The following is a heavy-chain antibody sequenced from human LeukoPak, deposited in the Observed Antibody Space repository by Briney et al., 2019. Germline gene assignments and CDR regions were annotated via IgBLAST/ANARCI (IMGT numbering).Heavy chain of an antibody. Sequence: PSETLSLTCVVAGGSFSGYDWSWGRQPPGKGVEWMGEINYGGDTNYNPSLKSRVTISVGTSKNQFSLKVRSVTAADTAVYFCARGLGWKVTPMGLFYMDVWGEGATVTFSS. CDR3: ARGLGWKVTPMGLFYMDV. CDR2: INYGGDT. CDR1: GGSFSGYD. J-gene: IGHJ6*03. V-gene: IGHV4-34*01. D-gene: IGHD1-1*01.